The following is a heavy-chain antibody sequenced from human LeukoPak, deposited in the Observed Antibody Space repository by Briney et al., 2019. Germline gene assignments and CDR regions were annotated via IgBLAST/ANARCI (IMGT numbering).Heavy chain of an antibody. Sequence: GGSLRLSCAASGFTFSSYSMNWVRQAPGKGLEWVSYISSSSSTIYYADSVKGRFTISRDNAKNSLYLQMDSLRAEDTAVYYCARDNWISGYYSGSLIMEVWGKGTTVTVSS. J-gene: IGHJ6*03. CDR2: ISSSSSTI. V-gene: IGHV3-48*04. CDR3: ARDNWISGYYSGSLIMEV. D-gene: IGHD3-22*01. CDR1: GFTFSSYS.